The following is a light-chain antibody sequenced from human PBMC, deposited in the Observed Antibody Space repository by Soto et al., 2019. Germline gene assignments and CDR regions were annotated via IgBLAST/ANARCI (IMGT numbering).Light chain of an antibody. CDR2: EVS. CDR3: NSYADSNNFV. Sequence: QSALTQPPSASGSPGQSVTISCTGTSSGVGGYNYVSWYQQHPGKAPKLLIYEVSKRPSGVPDRFSGSKSGNTASLTVSGLQAEDEADYYCNSYADSNNFVFGSGTKVTVL. CDR1: SSGVGGYNY. J-gene: IGLJ1*01. V-gene: IGLV2-8*01.